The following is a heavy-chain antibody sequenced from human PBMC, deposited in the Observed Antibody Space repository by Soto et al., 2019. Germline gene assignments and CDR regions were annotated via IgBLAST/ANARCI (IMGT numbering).Heavy chain of an antibody. Sequence: QVQLQQWGAGLLKPSETLSLTCAVYGGSFSGYYWSWIRQPPGKGLEWIGEINHSGSTNYNPSLKGRVTISVDTSKTQFSLKLRSVTAADTAVYYCARFVPAAITAAYWGQGTLVTVSS. D-gene: IGHD2-2*02. V-gene: IGHV4-34*01. CDR2: INHSGST. CDR1: GGSFSGYY. CDR3: ARFVPAAITAAY. J-gene: IGHJ4*02.